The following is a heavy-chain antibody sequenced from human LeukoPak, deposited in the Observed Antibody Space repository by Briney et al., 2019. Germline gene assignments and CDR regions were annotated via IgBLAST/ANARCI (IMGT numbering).Heavy chain of an antibody. CDR2: ISAYNGNT. V-gene: IGHV1-18*01. J-gene: IGHJ6*02. CDR1: GYTFTSYG. Sequence: ASVKVSCKASGYTFTSYGISWVRQAPGQGLEWMGWISAYNGNTNYAQKLQGRVTMTTDTSTSTAYMEPRSLRSDDTAVYYCARCGYCSSTSCYPLALYYYCGMDVWGQGTTVTVSS. CDR3: ARCGYCSSTSCYPLALYYYCGMDV. D-gene: IGHD2-2*03.